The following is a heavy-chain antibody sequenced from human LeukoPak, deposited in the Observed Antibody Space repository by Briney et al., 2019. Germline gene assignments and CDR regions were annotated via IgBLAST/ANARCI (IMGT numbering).Heavy chain of an antibody. CDR3: AREIYSYGSVDY. V-gene: IGHV3-64*01. Sequence: GGSLRLSCAASGFTFSSYAMHWVRQAPGKGLEYVSAISSNGGSTYYANSVKGRFTISRDNSKNTLYLQMGSLRAEDMAVYYCAREIYSYGSVDYWGQGTLVTVSS. CDR2: ISSNGGST. D-gene: IGHD5-18*01. CDR1: GFTFSSYA. J-gene: IGHJ4*02.